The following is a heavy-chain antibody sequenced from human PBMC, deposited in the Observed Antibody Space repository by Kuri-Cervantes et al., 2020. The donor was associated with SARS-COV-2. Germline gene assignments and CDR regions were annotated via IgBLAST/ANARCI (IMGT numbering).Heavy chain of an antibody. CDR3: ARGTYGDFRVGY. D-gene: IGHD4-17*01. V-gene: IGHV3-74*01. CDR1: GFTFSGHW. J-gene: IGHJ4*02. Sequence: GGSLRLSCAASGFTFSGHWIHWVRQAPGKGLVWVSRINPDGSYTNNADSVKGRFTISRDNSQNTLYLQMNSRRTEDTAVYYCARGTYGDFRVGYWGQGTLVTVSS. CDR2: INPDGSYT.